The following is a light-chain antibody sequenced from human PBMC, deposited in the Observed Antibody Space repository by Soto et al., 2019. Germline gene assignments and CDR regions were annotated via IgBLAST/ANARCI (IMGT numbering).Light chain of an antibody. CDR1: QSVSSSY. Sequence: EIVMTQSPATLSLSPGERATLSCRASQSVSSSYLSWYQQKPGQAPRLLIYGASTRATGIPARFSGSGSGTDFTLTISSLQPEDFAVYYCQQDYTFIFTFGPGTKVDIK. CDR2: GAS. CDR3: QQDYTFIFT. J-gene: IGKJ3*01. V-gene: IGKV3D-7*01.